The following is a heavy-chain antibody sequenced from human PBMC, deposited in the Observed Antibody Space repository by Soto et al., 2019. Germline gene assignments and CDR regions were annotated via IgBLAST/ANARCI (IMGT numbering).Heavy chain of an antibody. CDR1: GFTFTTYT. V-gene: IGHV3-30-3*01. CDR3: ARDYYKYYDSSGYYRSPAY. CDR2: ISSDANHR. Sequence: GGSLRLSCEASGFTFTTYTFHWVRQAPGKGLEWVAVISSDANHRYYADSVKGRFTISRDNSRNTLFLQMNSLRAEDTAVYYCARDYYKYYDSSGYYRSPAYWGQGTLVTVSS. J-gene: IGHJ4*02. D-gene: IGHD3-22*01.